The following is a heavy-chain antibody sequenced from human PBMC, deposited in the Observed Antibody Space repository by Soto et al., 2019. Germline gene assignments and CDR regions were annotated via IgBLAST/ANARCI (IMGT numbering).Heavy chain of an antibody. J-gene: IGHJ6*02. CDR2: IIPILGIA. D-gene: IGHD3-22*01. CDR1: GGTFISYT. Sequence: SVKVSCKASGGTFISYTISWVRQAPGQGLEWMGRIIPILGIANYAQKFQGRVTITTDTSTKTAYMEVRSLRSDDTAVYYCARGGYYDSSGSRNYHYYGMNVWGQGTTVTVSS. V-gene: IGHV1-69*02. CDR3: ARGGYYDSSGSRNYHYYGMNV.